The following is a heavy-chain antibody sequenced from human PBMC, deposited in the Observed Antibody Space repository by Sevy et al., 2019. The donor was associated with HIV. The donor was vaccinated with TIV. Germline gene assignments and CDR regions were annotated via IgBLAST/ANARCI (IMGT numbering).Heavy chain of an antibody. CDR1: GYSISSGYY. J-gene: IGHJ4*02. D-gene: IGHD4-17*01. CDR2: IYHSGST. V-gene: IGHV4-38-2*02. Sequence: SETLSLTCTVSGYSISSGYYWGWIRQPPGKGLEWFGSIYHSGSTYYNPSLKSRVTISVDTSKNQFSLKLSSVTAADTAVYYCARVTPNGDYTTWGQGTLVTVSS. CDR3: ARVTPNGDYTT.